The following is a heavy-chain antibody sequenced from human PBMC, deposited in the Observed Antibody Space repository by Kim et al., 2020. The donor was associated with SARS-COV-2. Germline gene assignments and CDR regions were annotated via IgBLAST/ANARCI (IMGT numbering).Heavy chain of an antibody. CDR3: ARNFHDGGDYYSAGY. Sequence: ASVKVSCKASGFTFRNYFLHWVRQAPGQGLEWLGVFYPPNSNTAYAQRFRGRITMTMDTSTSTVYMELSSLRSEDTAIYYCARNFHDGGDYYSAGYWGQGTLVTVSA. J-gene: IGHJ4*02. CDR2: FYPPNSNT. V-gene: IGHV1-46*01. D-gene: IGHD3-22*01. CDR1: GFTFRNYF.